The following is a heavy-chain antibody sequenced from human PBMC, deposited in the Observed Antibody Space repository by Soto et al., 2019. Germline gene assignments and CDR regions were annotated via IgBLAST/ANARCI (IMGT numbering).Heavy chain of an antibody. D-gene: IGHD2-2*01. V-gene: IGHV4-39*01. Sequence: SETLSLTCTVSGGSISSSSYYWGWIRQPPGKGLEWIGSIYYSGSTYYNPSLKSRVTISVDTSKNQFSLKLSSVTAAETAVYYCARHVEYCSSTSCFQPGWFDPWGQGTLVTVSS. CDR3: ARHVEYCSSTSCFQPGWFDP. CDR1: GGSISSSSYY. J-gene: IGHJ5*02. CDR2: IYYSGST.